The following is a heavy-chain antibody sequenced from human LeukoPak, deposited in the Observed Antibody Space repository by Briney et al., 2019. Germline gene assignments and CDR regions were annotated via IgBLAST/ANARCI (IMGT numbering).Heavy chain of an antibody. CDR3: ARDEAYCGGDCYPAAFDI. CDR1: GYTFTGYY. Sequence: ASVKVSCKASGYTFTGYYMHWVRQAPGQGLEWMGWINPNSGGTNYAQKFQGRVTMTRDTSISTAYTELSRLRSDDTAVYYCARDEAYCGGDCYPAAFDIWGQGTMVTVSS. CDR2: INPNSGGT. D-gene: IGHD2-21*02. J-gene: IGHJ3*02. V-gene: IGHV1-2*02.